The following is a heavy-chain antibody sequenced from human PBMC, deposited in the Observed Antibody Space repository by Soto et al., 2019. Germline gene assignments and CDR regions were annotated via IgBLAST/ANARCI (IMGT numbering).Heavy chain of an antibody. Sequence: GGSLRLSCTASGFTFGDYAMSWFRQAPGKGLEWVGFIRSKAYGGTTEYAASVKGRFTISRDDSESIAYLQMNSLKTEDTAVYYCTRAYYYDSSGYYRYWGQGTLVTVSS. CDR2: IRSKAYGGTT. CDR3: TRAYYYDSSGYYRY. CDR1: GFTFGDYA. V-gene: IGHV3-49*03. D-gene: IGHD3-22*01. J-gene: IGHJ4*02.